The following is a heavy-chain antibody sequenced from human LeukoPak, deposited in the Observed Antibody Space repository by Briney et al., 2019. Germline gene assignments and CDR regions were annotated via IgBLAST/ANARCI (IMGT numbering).Heavy chain of an antibody. CDR1: GFTFSSYA. V-gene: IGHV3-23*01. CDR3: AKECGWCDTVEYFQH. CDR2: IGGSGGST. Sequence: GGSLRLSCAASGFTFSSYAMSWVRQAPGKGLEWVSAIGGSGGSTYYADSVKGRFTISRDNSKNTLYLQMNSLRAEDTAVYYCAKECGWCDTVEYFQHWGQGTLVTVSS. D-gene: IGHD6-19*01. J-gene: IGHJ1*01.